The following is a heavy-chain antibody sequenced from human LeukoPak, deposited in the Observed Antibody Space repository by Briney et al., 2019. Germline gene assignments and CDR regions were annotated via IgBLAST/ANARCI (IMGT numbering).Heavy chain of an antibody. CDR3: ARERAAATDY. D-gene: IGHD6-13*01. V-gene: IGHV3-20*04. CDR2: INWNGGST. J-gene: IGHJ4*02. CDR1: GFTFDDYG. Sequence: PGGSLRLSCAASGFTFDDYGMSWVPPAPGKGLEWGSGINWNGGSTGYADSVKGRFTISRDNAENSLYLQMNSLRAEDTAVYYCARERAAATDYWGQGTLVTVSS.